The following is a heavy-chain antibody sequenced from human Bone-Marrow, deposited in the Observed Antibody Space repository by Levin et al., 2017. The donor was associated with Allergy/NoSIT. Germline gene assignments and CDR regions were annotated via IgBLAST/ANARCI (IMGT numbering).Heavy chain of an antibody. V-gene: IGHV3-66*01. D-gene: IGHD5-12*01. CDR3: ARDPNSGYDFYAFDI. Sequence: PGGSLRLSCAASGFTVSSNYMSWVRQAPGKGLEWVSVIYSGGSTYYADSVKGRFTISRDNSKNTLYLQMNSLRAEDTAVYYCARDPNSGYDFYAFDIWGQGTMVTVSS. CDR2: IYSGGST. J-gene: IGHJ3*02. CDR1: GFTVSSNY.